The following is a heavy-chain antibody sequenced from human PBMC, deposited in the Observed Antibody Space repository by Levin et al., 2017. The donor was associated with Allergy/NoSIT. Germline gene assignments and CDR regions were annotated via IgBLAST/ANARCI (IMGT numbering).Heavy chain of an antibody. D-gene: IGHD6-13*01. J-gene: IGHJ3*02. CDR2: IYYSGST. CDR1: GGSISSGGYY. CDR3: ARERFLAAAGTGAFDI. Sequence: SETLSLTCTVSGGSISSGGYYWSWIRQHPGKGLEWIGYIYYSGSTYYNPSLKSRVTISVDTSKNQFSLKLSSVTAADTAVYYCARERFLAAAGTGAFDIWGQGTMVTVSS. V-gene: IGHV4-31*03.